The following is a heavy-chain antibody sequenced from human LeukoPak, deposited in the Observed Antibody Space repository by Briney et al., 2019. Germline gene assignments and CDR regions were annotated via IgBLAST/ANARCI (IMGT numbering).Heavy chain of an antibody. Sequence: PGGSLRLSCAVFEFTFRDHWMSWVRQAPGKGLEWVANINQDGSEKYYVDSVKGRFTISRDNAKSALYLQVNSLRVEDTAVYYCARDFGPKLGLDSWGQGTLVTVSS. CDR2: INQDGSEK. D-gene: IGHD3-10*01. CDR1: EFTFRDHW. V-gene: IGHV3-7*03. J-gene: IGHJ4*02. CDR3: ARDFGPKLGLDS.